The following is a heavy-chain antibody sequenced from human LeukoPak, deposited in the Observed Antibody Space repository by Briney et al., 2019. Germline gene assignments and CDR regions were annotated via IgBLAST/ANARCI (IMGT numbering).Heavy chain of an antibody. V-gene: IGHV4-59*01. CDR2: IYYSGTT. J-gene: IGHJ5*02. CDR3: ARVSCTSTSCPGWIDP. Sequence: KTSETLPLTCTVSGGSISSYYWSWIRQPPGKGLDWIGYIYYSGTTNYNPSLKSRVTISLDTSKKQLSLKLSSVTAADTAVYYCARVSCTSTSCPGWIDPWGQGTLVTVSS. CDR1: GGSISSYY. D-gene: IGHD2-2*01.